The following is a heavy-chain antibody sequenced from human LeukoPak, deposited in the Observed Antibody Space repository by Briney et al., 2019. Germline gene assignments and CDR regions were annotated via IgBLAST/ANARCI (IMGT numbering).Heavy chain of an antibody. V-gene: IGHV4-31*03. CDR2: IFYSGRT. Sequence: SQTLSLTCTVSGDSMSSGSYYWRWIRQHPGKGLEWIGYIFYSGRTYYNPSLKSRLTISIDTSKELFSLNLTSVTAADTAVYYCARSAFTTGRFDYWAQGTLVTVSS. CDR1: GDSMSSGSYY. J-gene: IGHJ4*02. CDR3: ARSAFTTGRFDY. D-gene: IGHD3-10*01.